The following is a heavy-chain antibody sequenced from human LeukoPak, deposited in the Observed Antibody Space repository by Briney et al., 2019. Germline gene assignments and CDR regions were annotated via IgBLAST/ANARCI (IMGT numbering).Heavy chain of an antibody. CDR2: ISGSGGST. V-gene: IGHV3-23*01. CDR1: GFTFSSYS. Sequence: GGSLRLSCAASGFTFSSYSMSWVRQAPGKGLEWVSVISGSGGSTYYADSVRGRFTISRDKSNNTLSLQINSLRAQDTPVYSCPKAGHSSSWYGPDYGGQGPWSPSPQ. CDR3: PKAGHSSSWYGPDY. D-gene: IGHD6-13*01. J-gene: IGHJ4*02.